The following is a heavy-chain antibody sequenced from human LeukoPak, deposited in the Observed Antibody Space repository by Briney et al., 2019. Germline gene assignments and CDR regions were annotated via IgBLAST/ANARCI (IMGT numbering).Heavy chain of an antibody. CDR3: ARRTAVAGTVNWFDP. CDR1: GFTFSSYE. J-gene: IGHJ5*02. V-gene: IGHV3-48*03. CDR2: ISSSGSTI. Sequence: PGGSLRLSCAAPGFTFSSYEMNWVRQAPGKGPEWVSYISSSGSTIYYADSVKGRFTTSRDNAKNSLYLQMNSLRAEDTAVYYCARRTAVAGTVNWFDPWGQGTLVTVSS. D-gene: IGHD6-19*01.